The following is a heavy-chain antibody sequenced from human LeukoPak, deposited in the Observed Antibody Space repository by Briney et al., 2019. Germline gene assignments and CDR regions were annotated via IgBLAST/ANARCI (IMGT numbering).Heavy chain of an antibody. Sequence: GGSLRLSCAASGFTFSSYAMNWVRQAPGKGLEWVSSISGSGGSTYYADSVKGRFTISRESSKNTLYLRMNSLRAEDTAVYYCAKVGGGAWQQLVTYYFDYWGQGTLVTVSS. CDR3: AKVGGGAWQQLVTYYFDY. CDR2: ISGSGGST. D-gene: IGHD6-13*01. J-gene: IGHJ4*02. V-gene: IGHV3-23*01. CDR1: GFTFSSYA.